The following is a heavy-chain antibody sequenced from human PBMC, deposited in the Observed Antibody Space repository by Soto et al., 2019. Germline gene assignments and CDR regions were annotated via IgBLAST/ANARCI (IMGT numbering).Heavy chain of an antibody. J-gene: IGHJ3*02. CDR1: GFTFSSYS. D-gene: IGHD3-3*01. CDR2: ISSSSSYI. V-gene: IGHV3-21*01. Sequence: GGSLRLSCAASGFTFSSYSMNWVRQAPGKGLEWVSSISSSSSYIYYADSVKGRFTISRDNAKNSLYLQMNSLRAEDTAVYYCARDFRGQYYDFWSGYTMGVAFDIWGQGTMVTDSS. CDR3: ARDFRGQYYDFWSGYTMGVAFDI.